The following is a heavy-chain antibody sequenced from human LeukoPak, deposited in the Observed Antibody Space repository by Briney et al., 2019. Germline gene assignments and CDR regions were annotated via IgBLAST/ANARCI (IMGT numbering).Heavy chain of an antibody. CDR2: ISGSSSST. V-gene: IGHV3-23*01. CDR3: AKVRMITMIAYDAFDI. CDR1: GFTFRSYA. J-gene: IGHJ3*02. D-gene: IGHD3-22*01. Sequence: GGSLRLSCAASGFTFRSYAMSWVRQAPGKGLEWVSAISGSSSSTYYADSVKGRFSISRDNSKNTLYLQMNSLRAEDTAVYYCAKVRMITMIAYDAFDIWGQGTMVTVSS.